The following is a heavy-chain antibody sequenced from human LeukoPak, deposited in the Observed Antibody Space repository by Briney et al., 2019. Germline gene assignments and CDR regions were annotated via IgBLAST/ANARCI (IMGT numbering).Heavy chain of an antibody. CDR2: ISWNSGSI. V-gene: IGHV3-9*03. Sequence: GRSLRLSCAASGFTFDDYAMHWVRQAPGEGLEWVSGISWNSGSIGYADSVRGRFTISRDNAKNSLYLQMNSLRAEDMALYYCAKEGIVVVPAAMRGDYYYYYMDVWGKGTTVTVSS. D-gene: IGHD2-2*01. CDR1: GFTFDDYA. J-gene: IGHJ6*03. CDR3: AKEGIVVVPAAMRGDYYYYYMDV.